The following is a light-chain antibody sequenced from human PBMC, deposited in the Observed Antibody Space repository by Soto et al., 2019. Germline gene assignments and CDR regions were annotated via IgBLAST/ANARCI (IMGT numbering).Light chain of an antibody. J-gene: IGKJ5*01. CDR1: QSVSRN. V-gene: IGKV3-15*01. Sequence: EVVLTQSPATLSVSPGDRATLSCRASQSVSRNLAWYQQKPGQAPRLLIYGASTRATGVPARFSGSGSATEFTLTISSLQSEDFAVYYCQQYNNWPPVTFGQGTRLEIK. CDR2: GAS. CDR3: QQYNNWPPVT.